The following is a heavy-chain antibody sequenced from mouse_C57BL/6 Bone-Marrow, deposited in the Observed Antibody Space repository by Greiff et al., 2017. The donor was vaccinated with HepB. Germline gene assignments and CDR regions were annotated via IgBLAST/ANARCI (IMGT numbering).Heavy chain of an antibody. CDR1: GFNIKDYY. CDR3: ARDSSGQVPWFAY. J-gene: IGHJ3*01. V-gene: IGHV14-2*01. Sequence: VQLKQSGAELVKPGASVKLSCTASGFNIKDYYMHSVKQRTEQGLEWIGRIDPEDGETKYAPKFQGKATITADTSSNTAYLQLSSLTSEDTAVYYCARDSSGQVPWFAYWGQGTLVTVSA. D-gene: IGHD3-2*02. CDR2: IDPEDGET.